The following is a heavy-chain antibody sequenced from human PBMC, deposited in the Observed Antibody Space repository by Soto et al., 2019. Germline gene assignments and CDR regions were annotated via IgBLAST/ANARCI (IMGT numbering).Heavy chain of an antibody. Sequence: PSETLSLTCTVSGGSISTYYWSWVRQPPGKGLGWIGYIYYDGSTNYNPSLRSRVTIAVDTSKNQFSLKLSSVTAADTAVYYCARDQLSSSLYVWFDHWGQGTLVTVSS. CDR1: GGSISTYY. J-gene: IGHJ5*02. CDR3: ARDQLSSSLYVWFDH. D-gene: IGHD6-13*01. V-gene: IGHV4-59*01. CDR2: IYYDGST.